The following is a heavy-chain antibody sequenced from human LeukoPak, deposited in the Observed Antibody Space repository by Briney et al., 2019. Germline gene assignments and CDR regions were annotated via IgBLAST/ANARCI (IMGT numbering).Heavy chain of an antibody. Sequence: GGSLRLSCAASGFTFSSYEMNWVRQAPGKGLEWVSYISSSGSTIYYADSVKGRFTISRDNSKNTLYLQMNSLRAEDTALYYCAKVVGSGSGSYLDYWGQGTLVTVSS. J-gene: IGHJ4*02. D-gene: IGHD3-10*01. CDR1: GFTFSSYE. V-gene: IGHV3-48*03. CDR2: ISSSGSTI. CDR3: AKVVGSGSGSYLDY.